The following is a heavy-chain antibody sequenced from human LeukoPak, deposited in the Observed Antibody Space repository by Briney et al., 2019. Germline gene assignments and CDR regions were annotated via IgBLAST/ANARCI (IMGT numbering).Heavy chain of an antibody. J-gene: IGHJ1*01. CDR3: ARGYSSWNP. CDR2: IYYSGST. CDR1: GGSISSGSYY. D-gene: IGHD6-13*01. V-gene: IGHV4-61*10. Sequence: SETLSLTCTVSGGSISSGSYYWSWIRQPAGKGLEWIGYIYYSGSTNYNPSLKSRVTISVDTSKNQFSLKLSSVTAADTAVYYCARGYSSWNPWGQGTLVTVSS.